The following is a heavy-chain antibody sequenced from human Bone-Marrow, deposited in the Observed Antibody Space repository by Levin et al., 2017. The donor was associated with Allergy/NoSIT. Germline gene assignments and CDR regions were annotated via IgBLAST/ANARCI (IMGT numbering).Heavy chain of an antibody. CDR2: INPNSGGT. Sequence: GESLKISCKASGYTFTGYYMHWVRQAPGQGLEWMGWINPNSGGTNYAQKFQGRVTMTRDTSISTAYMELSRLRSDDTAVYYCARDWKQWLGSFLTPAEYFQHWGQGTLVTVSS. CDR1: GYTFTGYY. CDR3: ARDWKQWLGSFLTPAEYFQH. J-gene: IGHJ1*01. V-gene: IGHV1-2*02. D-gene: IGHD6-19*01.